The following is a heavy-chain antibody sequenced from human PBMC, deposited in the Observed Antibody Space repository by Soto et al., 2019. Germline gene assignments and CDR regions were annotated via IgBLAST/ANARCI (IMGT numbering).Heavy chain of an antibody. CDR1: GFTFRYYG. CDR3: AKEVLTGYDYKSFHYHVVDV. Sequence: GGSLRLSCAASGFTFRYYGMHWVRQAPGKGLAWVAFISFDGSNQNYEDSVKGRFTVSRDNSNSTMSLQMDSLRPEDTAVYYCAKEVLTGYDYKSFHYHVVDVWGPGTTVTVSS. V-gene: IGHV3-30*18. D-gene: IGHD5-12*01. CDR2: ISFDGSNQ. J-gene: IGHJ6*02.